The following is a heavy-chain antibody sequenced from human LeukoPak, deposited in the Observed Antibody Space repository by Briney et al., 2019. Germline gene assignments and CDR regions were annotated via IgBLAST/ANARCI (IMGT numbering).Heavy chain of an antibody. J-gene: IGHJ4*02. CDR1: GFTFSSYS. CDR2: ISSSSSTI. CDR3: AKEARNDYFDY. V-gene: IGHV3-48*01. Sequence: PGGSLRLSCAASGFTFSSYSMNWVRQAPGKGLEWISYISSSSSTIYYADSVKGRFTISRDNSKNTLYLQMNSLRAEDTAVYYCAKEARNDYFDYWGQGTLVTVSS. D-gene: IGHD1-1*01.